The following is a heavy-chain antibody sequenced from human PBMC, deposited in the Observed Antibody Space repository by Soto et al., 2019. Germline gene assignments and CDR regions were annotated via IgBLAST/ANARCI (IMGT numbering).Heavy chain of an antibody. Sequence: GGSLRLSCAASGLTFSSYSMNWVRQAPGKGLEWVSSISSSSSYIYSADSVKGRFTISRDNAKNSLYLQMNSLRAEDTAIYYCARRDPGAYFQHWGQGTLVTVSS. CDR3: ARRDPGAYFQH. J-gene: IGHJ1*01. CDR2: ISSSSSYI. CDR1: GLTFSSYS. V-gene: IGHV3-21*01. D-gene: IGHD1-26*01.